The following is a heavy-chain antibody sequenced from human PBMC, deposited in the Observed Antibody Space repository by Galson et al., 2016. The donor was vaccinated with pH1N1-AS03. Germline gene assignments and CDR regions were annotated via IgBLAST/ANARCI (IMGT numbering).Heavy chain of an antibody. CDR2: ISSSRRTI. J-gene: IGHJ6*02. D-gene: IGHD3-16*01. CDR1: GFTFSSYS. V-gene: IGHV3-48*01. Sequence: SLRLSCAASGFTFSSYSMNWVRQAPGKGLEWVSYISSSRRTIYYADSVKGRFTISTDNAKNSLYLQMSSLRAEDTAAYYCARDALGGEYGMEVWGQGTTVTVSS. CDR3: ARDALGGEYGMEV.